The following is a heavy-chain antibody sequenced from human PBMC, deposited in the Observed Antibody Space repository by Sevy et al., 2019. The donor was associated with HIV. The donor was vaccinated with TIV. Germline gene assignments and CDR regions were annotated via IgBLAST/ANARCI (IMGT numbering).Heavy chain of an antibody. Sequence: GGSLRLSCAASGFTFSINGMSWVRHAPGKGLEWVSFISYSGGSTYYEDSVKCRFTISRDNSKNTLSLQMNSLRAEDTAGYYCAKDRVSGSYYTGDFDYWGQGTLVTVSS. J-gene: IGHJ4*02. D-gene: IGHD3-10*01. V-gene: IGHV3-23*01. CDR2: ISYSGGST. CDR3: AKDRVSGSYYTGDFDY. CDR1: GFTFSING.